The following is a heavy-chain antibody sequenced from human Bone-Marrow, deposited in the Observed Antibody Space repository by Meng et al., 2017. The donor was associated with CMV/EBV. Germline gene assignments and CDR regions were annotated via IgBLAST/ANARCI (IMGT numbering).Heavy chain of an antibody. CDR2: INPNSGDT. V-gene: IGHV1-2*02. CDR1: GYTFSDHY. D-gene: IGHD2-2*01. CDR3: ARCSSTSWGGDV. J-gene: IGHJ6*02. Sequence: ALVKVSCKASGYTFSDHYIHWIRQASGQGLEWMGWINPNSGDTNFAQKFLDRVTMTRDSSISTAYMELRSLRSDDTAVYYCARCSSTSWGGDVWGQGTTVTVSS.